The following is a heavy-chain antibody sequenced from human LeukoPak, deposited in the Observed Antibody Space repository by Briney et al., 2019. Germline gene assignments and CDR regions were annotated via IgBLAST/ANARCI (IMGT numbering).Heavy chain of an antibody. CDR1: GGSFSGYY. CDR2: INHSGST. CDR3: ARLSLAARSRKGAFDI. V-gene: IGHV4-34*01. D-gene: IGHD6-6*01. J-gene: IGHJ3*02. Sequence: SETLSLTCAVYGGSFSGYYGSWIRQPPGKGLEWIGEINHSGSTNYNPSLRSRVTISVDTSKNQFSLKLSSVTAADTAVYYCARLSLAARSRKGAFDIWGQGTMVTVSS.